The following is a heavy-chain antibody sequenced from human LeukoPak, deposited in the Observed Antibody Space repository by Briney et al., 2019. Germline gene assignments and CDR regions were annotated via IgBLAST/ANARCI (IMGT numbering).Heavy chain of an antibody. CDR1: GFTFSSYA. D-gene: IGHD1-1*01. CDR2: ISGSGGST. J-gene: IGHJ2*01. V-gene: IGHV3-23*01. Sequence: GGSLRLSFAASGFTFSSYAMSWVRQAPGKGLEWVSAISGSGGSTYYADSVKGRFTISRDNSKNTLYLQMNSLRAEDTAVYYCAKGTFLSWYFDLWGRGTLVTVSS. CDR3: AKGTFLSWYFDL.